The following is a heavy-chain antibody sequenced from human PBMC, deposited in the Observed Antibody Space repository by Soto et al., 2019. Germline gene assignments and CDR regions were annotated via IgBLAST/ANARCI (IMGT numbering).Heavy chain of an antibody. V-gene: IGHV3-64*01. Sequence: EVQLVESGGGLVQPGGSLRLSCAASGFTFSSYAMHWVRQAPGKGLEYVSAISSNGGSTYYANSVKGRFTISRDNSKNTLYLQMGSLRAEDMAVYYCARSNLGYCSRGSCIFPLQNWGDRYDYWGQGTLVTVSS. CDR2: ISSNGGST. CDR1: GFTFSSYA. CDR3: ARSNLGYCSRGSCIFPLQNWGDRYDY. D-gene: IGHD2-15*01. J-gene: IGHJ4*02.